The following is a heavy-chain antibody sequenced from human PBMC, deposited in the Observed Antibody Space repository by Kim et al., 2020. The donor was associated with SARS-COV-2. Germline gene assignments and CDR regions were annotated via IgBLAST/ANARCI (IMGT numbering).Heavy chain of an antibody. CDR2: ISSNGGST. CDR1: GFTFSSYA. V-gene: IGHV3-64D*06. J-gene: IGHJ4*02. CDR3: VRATTVTTVLGNY. D-gene: IGHD4-17*01. Sequence: GGSLRLSCSASGFTFSSYAMHWVRQAPGKGLEYVSAISSNGGSTYYADSVKGRFIISRDNSKNTLYLQMSRLRTEDTAVYYCVRATTVTTVLGNYWCKGTLVTVSS.